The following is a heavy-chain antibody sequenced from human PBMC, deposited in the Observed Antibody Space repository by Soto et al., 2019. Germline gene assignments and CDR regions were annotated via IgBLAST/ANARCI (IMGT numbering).Heavy chain of an antibody. J-gene: IGHJ4*02. CDR2: ISSSSSYI. V-gene: IGHV3-21*01. D-gene: IGHD3-22*01. CDR3: ARDINPDYYDSSGYYGY. Sequence: LRLSCAASGFTFSSYSMNWVRQAPGKGLEWVSSISSSSSYIYYADSVKGRFTISRDNAKNSLYLQMNSLRAEDTAVYYCARDINPDYYDSSGYYGYWGQGTLVTVSS. CDR1: GFTFSSYS.